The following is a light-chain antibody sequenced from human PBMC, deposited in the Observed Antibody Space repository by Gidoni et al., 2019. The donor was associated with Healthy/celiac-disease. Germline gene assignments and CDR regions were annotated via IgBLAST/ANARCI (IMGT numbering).Light chain of an antibody. CDR2: GAS. V-gene: IGKV3-20*01. Sequence: DIVLTQSPGTLSLSPGERATLSCRASQSVSSSYLAWYQQKPGKAPRLLIYGASSRATGIPDRFSGSGSGTDFTLTISRLEPEDFAVYYCQQYGSSPPVITFGQGTRLEIK. J-gene: IGKJ5*01. CDR1: QSVSSSY. CDR3: QQYGSSPPVIT.